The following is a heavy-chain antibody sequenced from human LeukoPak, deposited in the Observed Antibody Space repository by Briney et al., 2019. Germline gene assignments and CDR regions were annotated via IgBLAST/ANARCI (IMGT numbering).Heavy chain of an antibody. D-gene: IGHD3-22*01. CDR2: IYSGGST. CDR3: ASYYDSSGNAFDI. Sequence: PGGSLRLSCAASGCTVSSYYLSWVRQAPGKGLEWVSVIYSGGSTSYADSVKGRFTISRDNSKNTLYLQMNSLRAEDTAVYYCASYYDSSGNAFDIWGQGTMVTVSS. CDR1: GCTVSSYY. J-gene: IGHJ3*02. V-gene: IGHV3-53*01.